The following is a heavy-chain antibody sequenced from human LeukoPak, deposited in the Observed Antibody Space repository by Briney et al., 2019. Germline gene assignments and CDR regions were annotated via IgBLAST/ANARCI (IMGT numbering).Heavy chain of an antibody. V-gene: IGHV3-7*01. Sequence: PGGSLRLSCSASGFTFSTYWMSWVRQAPGKGLEWVANIKRDGSEKYYVDSVKGRFTISRDNAKNSLYLQMDSLRAEDTAVYYCARSRSAGYWGQGTLVTVSS. CDR2: IKRDGSEK. CDR3: ARSRSAGY. CDR1: GFTFSTYW. J-gene: IGHJ4*02.